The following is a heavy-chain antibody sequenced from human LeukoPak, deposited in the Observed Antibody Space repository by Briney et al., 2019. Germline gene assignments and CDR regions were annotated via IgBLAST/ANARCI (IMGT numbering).Heavy chain of an antibody. D-gene: IGHD2-15*01. CDR1: GGSFSGYY. Sequence: PSETLSHTCAVYGGSFSGYYWSWIRQPPGKGLEWIGEINHSGSTNYNPSLKSRVTISVDTSKNQFSLKLSSVTAADTAVYYCARRNVVVVAATLLNWFDPWGQGTLVTVSS. V-gene: IGHV4-34*01. CDR3: ARRNVVVVAATLLNWFDP. CDR2: INHSGST. J-gene: IGHJ5*02.